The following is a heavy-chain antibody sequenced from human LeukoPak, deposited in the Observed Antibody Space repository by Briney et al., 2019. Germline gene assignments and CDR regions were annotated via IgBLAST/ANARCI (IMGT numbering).Heavy chain of an antibody. Sequence: PGGSLRLSCAASGFTFSSYGMHWVRQAPGKGLEWVAFIRYDGSNKYYADSVKGRFTISRDNPKNTLYLQMNSLRAEDTAVYYCAKDFLRLTMVRGVTPFDYWGQGTLVTVSS. V-gene: IGHV3-30*02. D-gene: IGHD3-10*01. CDR1: GFTFSSYG. CDR3: AKDFLRLTMVRGVTPFDY. J-gene: IGHJ4*02. CDR2: IRYDGSNK.